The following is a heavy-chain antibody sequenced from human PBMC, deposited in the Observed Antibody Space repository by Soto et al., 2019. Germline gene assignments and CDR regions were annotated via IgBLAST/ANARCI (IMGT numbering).Heavy chain of an antibody. CDR1: GYTFTSYV. D-gene: IGHD6-13*01. CDR3: ARLVGSSWSRTASVY. V-gene: IGHV1-18*01. CDR2: ISAYNGNT. Sequence: ASVKVSCKASGYTFTSYVISWVRQAPGQGLEWMGWISAYNGNTNYAQKLQGRVTMTTDTSTSTAYMELRSLRSDDTAVYYCARLVGSSWSRTASVYRGKAILVTVFS. J-gene: IGHJ4*02.